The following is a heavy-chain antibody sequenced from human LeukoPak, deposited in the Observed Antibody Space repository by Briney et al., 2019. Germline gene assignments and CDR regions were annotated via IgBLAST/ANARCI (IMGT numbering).Heavy chain of an antibody. D-gene: IGHD2-2*01. CDR2: IKQDGSEK. J-gene: IGHJ6*03. Sequence: GGSLRLSCAASGFPFSSYWVSWVRQAPGKGLEWVANIKQDGSEKYYVDPVKGRFTISRDNAKNSLYLQMNSLRAEDTAVYYCARRRGSTSGSYYMDVWGKGTTVTVSS. CDR1: GFPFSSYW. V-gene: IGHV3-7*01. CDR3: ARRRGSTSGSYYMDV.